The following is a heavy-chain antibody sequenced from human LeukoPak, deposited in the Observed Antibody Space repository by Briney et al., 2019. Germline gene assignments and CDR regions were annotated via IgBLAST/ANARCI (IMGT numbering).Heavy chain of an antibody. D-gene: IGHD1-1*01. CDR2: IYTSGST. J-gene: IGHJ3*02. Sequence: NPSETLSLTCTVSGGSISSGSYYWSWIRQPAGKGLEWIGRIYTSGSTNYNPSLKSRVTMSVDTSKNQFSLKLSSVTAADTAVYYCARDWGTGRAFDIWGQGTMVTVSS. CDR1: GGSISSGSYY. V-gene: IGHV4-61*02. CDR3: ARDWGTGRAFDI.